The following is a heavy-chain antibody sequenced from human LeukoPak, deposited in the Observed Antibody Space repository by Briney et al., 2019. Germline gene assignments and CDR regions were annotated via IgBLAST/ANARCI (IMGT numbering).Heavy chain of an antibody. V-gene: IGHV3-23*01. D-gene: IGHD4-17*01. J-gene: IGHJ3*02. CDR2: ISSSGSGDNT. Sequence: GGSLRLSCAASGVTLSTYAMSWARQAPGKGLEWVSGISSSGSGDNTYYADSVKGRFTISRDNSKNTLYLQMNSLRAEDTAVYYCAKVYRDNGDYFAFNIWGQGTMVTVSS. CDR3: AKVYRDNGDYFAFNI. CDR1: GVTLSTYA.